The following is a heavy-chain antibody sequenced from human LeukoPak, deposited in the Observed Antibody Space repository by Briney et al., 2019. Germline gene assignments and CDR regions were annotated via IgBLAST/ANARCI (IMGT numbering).Heavy chain of an antibody. Sequence: SETLSLSCAVSGGSISSNSYYWGWVRQSPGKGLEWIGAIYYSGNTYYSPSLKSRVTISADTSKNQFSLNLSAVTAADAATYYCARHVATNYYYNYYGLDVWGQGTTVTVSS. V-gene: IGHV4-39*01. CDR3: ARHVATNYYYNYYGLDV. CDR2: IYYSGNT. J-gene: IGHJ6*02. CDR1: GGSISSNSYY.